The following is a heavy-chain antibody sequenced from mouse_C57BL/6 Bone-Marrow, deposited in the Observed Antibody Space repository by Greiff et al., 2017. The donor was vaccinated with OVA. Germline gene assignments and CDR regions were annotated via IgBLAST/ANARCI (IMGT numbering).Heavy chain of an antibody. CDR2: IDPSDSYT. V-gene: IGHV1-50*01. CDR3: ARPIVTTPFAD. J-gene: IGHJ3*01. CDR1: GYTFTSYW. D-gene: IGHD2-5*01. Sequence: QVQLQQPGAELVKPGASVKLSCKASGYTFTSYWMQWVKQRPGQGLEWIGEIDPSDSYTNYNQKFKGKATLTVDTSSSTAYMQLSSLTSEDSAVYYCARPIVTTPFADWGQGTLVTVSA.